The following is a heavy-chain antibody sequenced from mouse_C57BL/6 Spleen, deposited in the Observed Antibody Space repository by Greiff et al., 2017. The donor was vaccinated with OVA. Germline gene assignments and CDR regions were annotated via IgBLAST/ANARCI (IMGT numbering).Heavy chain of an antibody. D-gene: IGHD4-1*02. CDR1: GFSLTSYG. V-gene: IGHV2-9*01. CDR3: AKHGGPSTGAWFDY. J-gene: IGHJ3*01. CDR2: IWGGGST. Sequence: VKLMESGPGLVAPSQSLSITCTVSGFSLTSYGVDWVRQPPGKGLDWLGVIWGGGSTYSNSALMSRLSLSKDNSKSQVCLKMNSLQTDETAMYYGAKHGGPSTGAWFDYWGQGTLVTVSA.